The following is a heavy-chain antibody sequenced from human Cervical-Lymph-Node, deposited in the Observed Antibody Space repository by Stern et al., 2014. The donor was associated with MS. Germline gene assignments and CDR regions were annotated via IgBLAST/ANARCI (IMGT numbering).Heavy chain of an antibody. V-gene: IGHV3-21*01. J-gene: IGHJ4*02. CDR1: GFTFSSYS. D-gene: IGHD4-17*01. CDR3: ARGLTTVTNLGY. CDR2: ISSSSSYI. Sequence: QLVESGGGLVKPGGSLRLSCAASGFTFSSYSMNWVRQAPGKGLEWVSSISSSSSYIYYADSVKGRFTISRDNAKNSLYLQMNSLRAEDTAVYYCARGLTTVTNLGYWGQGTLVTVSS.